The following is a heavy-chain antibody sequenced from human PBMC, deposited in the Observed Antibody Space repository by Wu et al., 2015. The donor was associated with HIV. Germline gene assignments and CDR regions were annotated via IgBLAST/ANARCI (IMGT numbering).Heavy chain of an antibody. CDR3: ARVYYGSGSYYHFDY. CDR2: MSPSSGDT. CDR1: GYTFTNFD. J-gene: IGHJ4*02. V-gene: IGHV1-8*01. D-gene: IGHD3-10*01. Sequence: QVQLVQSGAEVKKPGASVKVSCKASGYTFTNFDINWVRLATGQGLEYMGWMSPSSGDTGYAQKFQGRLTMTRNTSTNTAYMELSSLRSEDTAVYYCARVYYGSGSYYHFDYWGQGTLVTVSS.